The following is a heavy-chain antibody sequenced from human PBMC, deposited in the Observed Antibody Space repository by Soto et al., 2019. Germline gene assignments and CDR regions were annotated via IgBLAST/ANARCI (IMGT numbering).Heavy chain of an antibody. CDR2: ISGSGGNT. D-gene: IGHD3-3*01. J-gene: IGHJ4*02. CDR3: AKGKANSVFGVDTLFDY. V-gene: IGHV3-23*01. Sequence: PGGSLRLSCAASGFTFSNHAMSWVRQAPGKGLEWVSLISGSGGNTNYADSGRGRFTISRDNSKKTVYRQMNSLRADDTAVYYCAKGKANSVFGVDTLFDYWGQGTLVTV. CDR1: GFTFSNHA.